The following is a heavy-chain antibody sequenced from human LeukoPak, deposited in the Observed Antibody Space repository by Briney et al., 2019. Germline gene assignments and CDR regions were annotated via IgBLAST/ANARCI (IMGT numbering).Heavy chain of an antibody. J-gene: IGHJ4*02. Sequence: GGSLRLSCAASGFTFSSYAMSRVRQAPGKGLDWVSAISGSGYSTYYADSVKGRFTISRDNSKNTLYLQMNSLRAEDTAVYYCAKEAGYSGYDYPDYWGQGTLVTVSS. D-gene: IGHD5-12*01. CDR2: ISGSGYST. CDR1: GFTFSSYA. CDR3: AKEAGYSGYDYPDY. V-gene: IGHV3-23*01.